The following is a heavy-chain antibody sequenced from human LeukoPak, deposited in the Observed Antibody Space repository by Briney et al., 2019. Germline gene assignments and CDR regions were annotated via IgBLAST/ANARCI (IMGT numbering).Heavy chain of an antibody. Sequence: SETLSLTCAVYGGSFSGYYWSWIRQPPGKGLEWIGYIYYSGSTNYNPSLKSRFTISIDTSKNQFSLKLSSVTAADTAVYYCARHATSYDFWSGYYPSYYYYGMDVWGQGTTVTVSS. CDR1: GGSFSGYY. CDR2: IYYSGST. J-gene: IGHJ6*02. CDR3: ARHATSYDFWSGYYPSYYYYGMDV. V-gene: IGHV4-59*08. D-gene: IGHD3-3*01.